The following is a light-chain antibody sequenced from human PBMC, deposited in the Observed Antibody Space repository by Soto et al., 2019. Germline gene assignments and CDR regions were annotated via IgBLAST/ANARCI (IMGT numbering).Light chain of an antibody. Sequence: EIVLTQSPGTLSLSPGERATLSGRASQSVSSSYLAWYQQKPGQAPRLLIYGASSRATGIPDRFSGSGSGTDFTLTISRLEPEDFAVYYCQQYGSTFGGGTKVDIK. V-gene: IGKV3-20*01. J-gene: IGKJ4*01. CDR3: QQYGST. CDR1: QSVSSSY. CDR2: GAS.